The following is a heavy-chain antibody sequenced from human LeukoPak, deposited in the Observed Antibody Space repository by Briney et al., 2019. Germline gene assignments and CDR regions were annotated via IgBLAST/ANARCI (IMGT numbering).Heavy chain of an antibody. CDR3: AKDPTRYFYESSGYYFSY. CDR1: GFTFSNYA. Sequence: GGSLRLSCAASGFTFSNYAMTWVRQAPGKGLEWVSAISGSGGSTYYADSVKGRFTISRDNSKNTLYLQMNSLRAKDTAVYYCAKDPTRYFYESSGYYFSYWGQGTLVTVSS. CDR2: ISGSGGST. V-gene: IGHV3-23*01. D-gene: IGHD3-22*01. J-gene: IGHJ4*02.